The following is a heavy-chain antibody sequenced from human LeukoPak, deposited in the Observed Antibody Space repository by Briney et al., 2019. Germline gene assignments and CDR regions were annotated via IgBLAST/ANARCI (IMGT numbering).Heavy chain of an antibody. J-gene: IGHJ4*02. CDR3: AKALAAAVDY. V-gene: IGHV3-64D*06. CDR1: RFTFSSYA. Sequence: GGSLRLSCSASRFTFSSYAMHWVRQAPGKGLEYVSAISSNGGSTYYADSVKGRFTISRDNSKNTLYLQMSSLRAEDTAVYYCAKALAAAVDYWGQGTLVTVSS. D-gene: IGHD6-13*01. CDR2: ISSNGGST.